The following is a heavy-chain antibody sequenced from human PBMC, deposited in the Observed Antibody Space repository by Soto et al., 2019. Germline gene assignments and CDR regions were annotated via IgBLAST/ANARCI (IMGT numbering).Heavy chain of an antibody. CDR2: IWSDGSNK. CDR3: ARIGIFELYFDY. CDR1: GFTFNTYH. J-gene: IGHJ4*01. V-gene: IGHV3-33*01. Sequence: PGGPLRLSCEASGFTFNTYHMHWVRQAPGKGLQWVAVIWSDGSNKYYADSVKGRFTISRDNSKNTLYLQMNSLRVEDTAVYYCARIGIFELYFDYWGQGTLVTRSS. D-gene: IGHD3-3*01.